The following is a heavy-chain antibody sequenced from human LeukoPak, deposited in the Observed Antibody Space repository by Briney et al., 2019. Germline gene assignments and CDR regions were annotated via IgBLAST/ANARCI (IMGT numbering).Heavy chain of an antibody. D-gene: IGHD3-10*01. V-gene: IGHV4-4*07. CDR3: ARDRGDLGNFDY. J-gene: IGHJ4*02. Sequence: SETLSLTCTVSGGSISYYYWSWIRQPAGKGLEWIGRIYSSGSTTYSPSLKSRVTMSVDTAKNQFSPILSSVTAADTAVYYCARDRGDLGNFDYWGQGTLVTVSS. CDR2: IYSSGST. CDR1: GGSISYYY.